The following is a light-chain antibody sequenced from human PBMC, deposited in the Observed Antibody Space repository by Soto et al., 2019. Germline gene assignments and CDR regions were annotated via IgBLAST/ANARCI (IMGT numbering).Light chain of an antibody. CDR3: SSYGARKNFV. CDR1: SSDVGGYNY. Sequence: QSALTQPPSASGSPGQSVTISCTGTSSDVGGYNYVSWYQQHPDKVPKLLIYEVSKRPSGVPDRFSGSKSGNTASLTVSGLQAEEEDDSYCSSYGARKNFVFGAGTKVT. J-gene: IGLJ1*01. CDR2: EVS. V-gene: IGLV2-8*01.